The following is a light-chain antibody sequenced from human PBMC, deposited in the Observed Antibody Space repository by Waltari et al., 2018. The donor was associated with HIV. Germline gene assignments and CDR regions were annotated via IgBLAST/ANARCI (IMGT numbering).Light chain of an antibody. CDR3: QQYGSSPLIT. CDR2: GAS. Sequence: EIVLTQSPGTLSLSPGERATLSCRASQSLSSTYLAWYHQKPGQAPRLLLYGASRRATGIPDRVSGSGSGTDFTLTISRLEPEDFAVYYCQQYGSSPLITFGQGTRLEIK. V-gene: IGKV3-20*01. CDR1: QSLSSTY. J-gene: IGKJ5*01.